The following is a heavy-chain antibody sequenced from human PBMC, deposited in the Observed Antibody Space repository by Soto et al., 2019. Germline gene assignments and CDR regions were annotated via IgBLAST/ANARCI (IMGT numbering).Heavy chain of an antibody. V-gene: IGHV1-18*04. J-gene: IGHJ6*02. Sequence: QVQLVQSGAEVKKPGASVKVSCKASGYTFTSYGISWVRQAPGQGLEWMGWISAYNGNTNYAQKLQGRVTMPTGTSTSTAYMELRSLRSDDTAVYYCARDRPSLSYYDFWSGYLNYYGMDVWGQGTTVTVSS. D-gene: IGHD3-3*01. CDR3: ARDRPSLSYYDFWSGYLNYYGMDV. CDR1: GYTFTSYG. CDR2: ISAYNGNT.